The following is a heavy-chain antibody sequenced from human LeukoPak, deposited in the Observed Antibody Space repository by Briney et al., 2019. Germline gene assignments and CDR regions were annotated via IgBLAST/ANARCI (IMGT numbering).Heavy chain of an antibody. CDR1: GFTFSSYA. CDR3: AKGARWELPLDY. D-gene: IGHD1-26*01. Sequence: GGSLRLSCAASGFTFSSYAMSWVRQAPGKGLEWVSAISGSGGRTYYADSVKGRFTISRDSSMDTLYLQMNGLRADDTAVYYCAKGARWELPLDYWGQGTLVTVSS. CDR2: ISGSGGRT. J-gene: IGHJ4*02. V-gene: IGHV3-23*01.